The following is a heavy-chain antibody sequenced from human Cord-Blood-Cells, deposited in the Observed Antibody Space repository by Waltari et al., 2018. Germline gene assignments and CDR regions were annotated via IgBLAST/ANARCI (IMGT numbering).Heavy chain of an antibody. CDR1: GCSISSSSYY. J-gene: IGHJ4*02. V-gene: IGHV4-39*01. Sequence: QLQLQESGPGLVKPSETLSLTCTVSGCSISSSSYYWGWIRPPPGKGLAWIGSIYYSGSTYYNPSLKSRVTISVDTSKNQFSLKLSSVTAADTAVYYCARLAGSSWYNFDYWGREPWSPSPQ. D-gene: IGHD6-13*01. CDR2: IYYSGST. CDR3: ARLAGSSWYNFDY.